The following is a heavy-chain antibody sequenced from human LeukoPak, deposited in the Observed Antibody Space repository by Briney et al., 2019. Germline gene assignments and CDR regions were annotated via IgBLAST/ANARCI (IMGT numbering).Heavy chain of an antibody. V-gene: IGHV4-59*08. D-gene: IGHD5-12*01. Sequence: TTSETLSLTCTVSDGSISSYYWSWIRQPPGKGLEWIGYIYYSGSTNYNTSRKSRVTISVDTSKNQFSLRLSSVTAADTAVYYCARLRFGANSYYFDYWGQGTLVTVSS. CDR2: IYYSGST. J-gene: IGHJ4*02. CDR1: DGSISSYY. CDR3: ARLRFGANSYYFDY.